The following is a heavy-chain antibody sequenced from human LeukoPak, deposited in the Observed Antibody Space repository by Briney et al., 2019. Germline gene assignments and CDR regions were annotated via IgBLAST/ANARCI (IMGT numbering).Heavy chain of an antibody. CDR3: ARDQDGMDV. CDR2: INHSGST. Sequence: SETLSLTCAVYGGSFSGYYWSWIRQPPGKGLEWIGEINHSGSTNYNPSLKSRVTISVDTSKNQFSLKLSSVTAADTAVYYCARDQDGMDVWGQGTTVTVSS. V-gene: IGHV4-34*01. J-gene: IGHJ6*02. CDR1: GGSFSGYY.